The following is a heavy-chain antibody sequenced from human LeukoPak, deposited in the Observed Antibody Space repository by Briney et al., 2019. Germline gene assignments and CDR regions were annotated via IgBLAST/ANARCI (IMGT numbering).Heavy chain of an antibody. CDR1: GGSTSGYY. D-gene: IGHD6-13*01. V-gene: IGHV4-4*07. CDR3: AREGSSSRYIGY. J-gene: IGHJ4*02. Sequence: PSETLSLTSPVSGGSTSGYYWSWIRQPAGKGLEWIGRIFSSGSTNYNPSLKSRVTISVDKSKNQFSLKLSSVTAADTAAYYCAREGSSSRYIGYCGQRTLVTVSS. CDR2: IFSSGST.